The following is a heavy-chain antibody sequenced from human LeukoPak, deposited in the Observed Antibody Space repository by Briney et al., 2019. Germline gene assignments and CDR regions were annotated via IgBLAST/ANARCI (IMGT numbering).Heavy chain of an antibody. V-gene: IGHV4-59*01. CDR2: IYYSGTT. CDR1: SASISSYY. D-gene: IGHD3-22*01. CDR3: ARDTGYYDSNHYFDY. J-gene: IGHJ4*02. Sequence: SETLSLTCTVSSASISSYYWSWIRQPPGKGLEWIGYIYYSGTTNYNPSLKSRVTISVDASRNQFSLKLSSVTAADTAVYYCARDTGYYDSNHYFDYWGQGTLVTVSS.